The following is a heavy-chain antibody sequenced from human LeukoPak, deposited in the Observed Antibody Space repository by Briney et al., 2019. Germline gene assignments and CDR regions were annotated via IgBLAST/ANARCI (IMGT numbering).Heavy chain of an antibody. J-gene: IGHJ6*03. CDR2: MNPNSGNT. V-gene: IGHV1-8*01. CDR1: GYTFTSYD. CDR3: ARADIVVVPAAMRDYYYYYYMDV. D-gene: IGHD2-2*01. Sequence: ASVKVSCKASGYTFTSYDINWVRQATGQGLGWMGWMNPNSGNTGYAQKFQGRVTMTRNTSISTAYMELSSLRSEDTAVYYCARADIVVVPAAMRDYYYYYYMDVWGKGTTVTVSS.